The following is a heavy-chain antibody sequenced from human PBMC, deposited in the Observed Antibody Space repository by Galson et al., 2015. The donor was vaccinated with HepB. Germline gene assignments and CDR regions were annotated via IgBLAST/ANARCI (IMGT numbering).Heavy chain of an antibody. CDR3: SRGPGYSSGWYKLAWYFDY. V-gene: IGHV3-23*01. CDR2: ISGSGGTT. Sequence: SLRLSCAASGFTFSSYAMGWVRQAPGKGLEWVSAISGSGGTTYYADSVKDRFTISRDNSKNTLYLQMNSLRAEDTAVYYCSRGPGYSSGWYKLAWYFDYWGQGALVTVSS. CDR1: GFTFSSYA. D-gene: IGHD6-19*01. J-gene: IGHJ4*02.